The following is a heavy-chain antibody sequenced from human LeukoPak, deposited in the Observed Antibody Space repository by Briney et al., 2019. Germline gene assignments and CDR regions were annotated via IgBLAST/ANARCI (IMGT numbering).Heavy chain of an antibody. Sequence: PGRSLRLSCAASGFTFSSYGMHWVRQAPGKGLEWVAVIWYDGSNKYYADSVKGRFTISRDTSKNTVYFQMNNLRAEDTAVYYCTIGGVIWRMDVWGQGTTVAASS. CDR2: IWYDGSNK. J-gene: IGHJ6*02. CDR1: GFTFSSYG. CDR3: TIGGVIWRMDV. D-gene: IGHD3-10*01. V-gene: IGHV3-33*03.